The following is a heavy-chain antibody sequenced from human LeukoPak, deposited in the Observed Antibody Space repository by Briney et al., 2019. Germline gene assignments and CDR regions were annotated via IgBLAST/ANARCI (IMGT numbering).Heavy chain of an antibody. V-gene: IGHV1-69*05. CDR3: AWASQPSSWYWFDY. CDR2: IIPIFGTA. Sequence: AASVKVSCKASGGTFSSYAISWVRQVPGQGLEWMGGIIPIFGTANYAQKFQGRVTITTDESTSTAYMELSSLRSEDTAVYYCAWASQPSSWYWFDYWGQGTLVTVSS. CDR1: GGTFSSYA. D-gene: IGHD6-13*01. J-gene: IGHJ4*02.